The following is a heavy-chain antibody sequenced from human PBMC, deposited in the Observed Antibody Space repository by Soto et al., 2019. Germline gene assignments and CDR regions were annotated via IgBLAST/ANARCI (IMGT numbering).Heavy chain of an antibody. V-gene: IGHV3-11*04. CDR3: AKPDCSVTTCFASPFDC. J-gene: IGHJ4*02. Sequence: PGGSLRLSCAASGSSFSDYYMSWIRQSPGKGLEWVSYITSSSSTIYYTDSVKGRFTISRDNAKNSLYLHMSSLRAEDTAVYYCAKPDCSVTTCFASPFDCWGQGTLVTVSS. D-gene: IGHD2-2*01. CDR1: GSSFSDYY. CDR2: ITSSSSTI.